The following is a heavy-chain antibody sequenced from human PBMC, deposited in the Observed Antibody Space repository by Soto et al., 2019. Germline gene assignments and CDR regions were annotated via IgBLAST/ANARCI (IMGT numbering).Heavy chain of an antibody. CDR1: GFTFSSYA. V-gene: IGHV3-30-3*01. CDR3: ARDPDTAMVTGLDY. D-gene: IGHD5-18*01. J-gene: IGHJ4*02. Sequence: QVQLVESGGGVVQPGRSLRLSCAASGFTFSSYAMHWVRQAPGKGLEWVAVISYDGSNKYYADSVKGRFTISRDNSKNTLYLQMNSLRAEDTAVYYCARDPDTAMVTGLDYWGQGTLVTVSS. CDR2: ISYDGSNK.